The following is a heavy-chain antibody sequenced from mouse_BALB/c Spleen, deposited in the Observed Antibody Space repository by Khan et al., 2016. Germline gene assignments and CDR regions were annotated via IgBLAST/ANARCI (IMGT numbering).Heavy chain of an antibody. CDR1: GYSITSGYS. CDR2: IHYSGNT. Sequence: EVQLQESGPDLVKPSQTLSLTCTVTGYSITSGYSWHWIRQVPGNKLEWMGYIHYSGNTNYNPSLKSRISITRDTSKNQFFLQLISVTTEDTATYDCAGDNYGWFAYWGQGTLVTVSA. CDR3: AGDNYGWFAY. V-gene: IGHV3-1*02. J-gene: IGHJ3*01. D-gene: IGHD1-1*01.